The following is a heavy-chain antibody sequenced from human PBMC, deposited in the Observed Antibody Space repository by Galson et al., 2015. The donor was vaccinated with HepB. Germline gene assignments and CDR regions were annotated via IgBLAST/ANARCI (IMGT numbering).Heavy chain of an antibody. CDR1: GFTFSSYA. CDR3: ARDVRWRIAAAGQTATFDY. D-gene: IGHD6-13*01. Sequence: SLRLSCAASGFTFSSYAMHWVRQAPGKGLEWVAVISYDGSNKYYADSVKGRFTISRDNSKNTLYLQMNSLRAEDTAVYYCARDVRWRIAAAGQTATFDYWGQGTLVTVSS. CDR2: ISYDGSNK. V-gene: IGHV3-30-3*01. J-gene: IGHJ4*02.